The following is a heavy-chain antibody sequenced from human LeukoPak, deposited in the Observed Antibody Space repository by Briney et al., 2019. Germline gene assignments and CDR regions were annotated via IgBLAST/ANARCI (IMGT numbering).Heavy chain of an antibody. Sequence: GGSLRLSCAASGFTFSSYSMNWVRQAPGKGLEWVSYISSSSSTIYYADSVKGRFTIFRDNAKNSLYLQMNSLRDEDTAVYYCARSRFLEWLSDAFDIWGQGTMVTVSS. CDR1: GFTFSSYS. D-gene: IGHD3-3*01. CDR3: ARSRFLEWLSDAFDI. J-gene: IGHJ3*02. CDR2: ISSSSSTI. V-gene: IGHV3-48*02.